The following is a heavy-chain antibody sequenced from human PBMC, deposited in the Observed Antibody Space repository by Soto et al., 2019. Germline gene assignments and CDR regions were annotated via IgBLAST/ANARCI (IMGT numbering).Heavy chain of an antibody. V-gene: IGHV3-48*02. Sequence: GGSLRLSCAASGFTFSSYSMNWVRQAPGKGLEWVSYISSSSSTIYYADSVKGRFTISRDNAKNSLYLQMNSLRDEDTAVYYCARDKVVRGVTLYYFDYWGQGTLVTVSS. CDR2: ISSSSSTI. J-gene: IGHJ4*02. D-gene: IGHD3-10*01. CDR3: ARDKVVRGVTLYYFDY. CDR1: GFTFSSYS.